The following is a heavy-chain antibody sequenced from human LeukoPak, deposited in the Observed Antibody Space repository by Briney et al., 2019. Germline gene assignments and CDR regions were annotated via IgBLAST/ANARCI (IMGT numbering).Heavy chain of an antibody. D-gene: IGHD1-7*01. CDR1: GFTLSGYT. Sequence: GGSLRLSCAASGFTLSGYTIHWVRQAPGKGLEYVSAISGNGDSTYYANSVKGRFTISRDTSKNTVYLQMGSLRTEDMAVYYCARKVMGTDHFDYWGQGTQVTVAS. CDR3: ARKVMGTDHFDY. J-gene: IGHJ4*02. CDR2: ISGNGDST. V-gene: IGHV3-64*01.